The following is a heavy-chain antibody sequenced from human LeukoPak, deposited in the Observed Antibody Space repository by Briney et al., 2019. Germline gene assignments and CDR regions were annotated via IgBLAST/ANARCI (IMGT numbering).Heavy chain of an antibody. J-gene: IGHJ4*02. CDR2: INHSGST. Sequence: SETLSLTCAVYGGSFSGYYWSWIRQPPGKGLEWIGEINHSGSTNYNPSLKSRVTISVDTSKNQFSLKLSSVTAADTAVYYGARGGYDSSGYALGYWGQGTLVTVSS. V-gene: IGHV4-34*01. D-gene: IGHD3-22*01. CDR3: ARGGYDSSGYALGY. CDR1: GGSFSGYY.